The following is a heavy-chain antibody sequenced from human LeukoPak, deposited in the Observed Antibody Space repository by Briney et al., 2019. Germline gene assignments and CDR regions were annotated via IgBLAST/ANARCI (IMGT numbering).Heavy chain of an antibody. CDR2: ISTYNGNT. D-gene: IGHD6-6*01. V-gene: IGHV1-18*01. Sequence: ASVKVSCKASGYTFTSYSLNWVRRAPGQGLEWMGWISTYNGNTNYAEKLQGRVTMTTDTSTSTAYMELRNLRSDDTAVYYCAKDRWRDGSSSFDNWGQGTLVTVSS. CDR1: GYTFTSYS. J-gene: IGHJ4*02. CDR3: AKDRWRDGSSSFDN.